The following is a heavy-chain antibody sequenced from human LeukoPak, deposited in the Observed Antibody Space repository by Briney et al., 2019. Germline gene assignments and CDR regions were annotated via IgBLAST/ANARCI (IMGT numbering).Heavy chain of an antibody. V-gene: IGHV3-23*01. CDR2: ISGSGGTT. CDR3: ARGGGRYGDSSGYYGY. D-gene: IGHD3-22*01. CDR1: GFTFSSYA. J-gene: IGHJ4*02. Sequence: QSGGSLRLSCAASGFTFSSYAMSWVRQAPGKGLEWVSAISGSGGTTYYADSVKGRFTISRDNSKNTLYLQMNSLRAEDTAVYYCARGGGRYGDSSGYYGYWGQGTLVTVSS.